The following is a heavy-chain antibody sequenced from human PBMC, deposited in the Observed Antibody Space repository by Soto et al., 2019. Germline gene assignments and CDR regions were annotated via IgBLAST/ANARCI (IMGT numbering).Heavy chain of an antibody. CDR3: ATARRRGVRGVIITSYIYFDY. V-gene: IGHV1-24*01. J-gene: IGHJ4*02. CDR2: FDPEDGET. Sequence: ASVKVSCKVSGYTLTELSMHWVRQAPGKGLEWMGGFDPEDGETIYAQKFQGRVTMTEDTSTDTAYMELSSLRSEDTAVYYCATARRRGVRGVIITSYIYFDYWGQGTLVTVSS. CDR1: GYTLTELS. D-gene: IGHD3-10*01.